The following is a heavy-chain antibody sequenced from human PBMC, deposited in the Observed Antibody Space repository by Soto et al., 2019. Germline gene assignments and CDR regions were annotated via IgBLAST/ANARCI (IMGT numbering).Heavy chain of an antibody. CDR3: AHHPYYGLGSYSFDS. V-gene: IGHV2-5*02. CDR2: IYWDDDK. J-gene: IGHJ4*02. CDR1: GFSLTTSGVG. D-gene: IGHD3-10*01. Sequence: QITLKESGPTLVRPTQTLTLTCTFSGFSLTTSGVGVGWIRQPPGKALEWLAVIYWDDDKRYSSSLKSRLTISKDTSEDQVVLTMTNIDTVDTATYYCAHHPYYGLGSYSFDSWGQGTLVTVS.